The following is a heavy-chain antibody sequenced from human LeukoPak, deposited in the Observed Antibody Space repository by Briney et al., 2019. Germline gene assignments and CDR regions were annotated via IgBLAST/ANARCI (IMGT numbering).Heavy chain of an antibody. CDR3: ARADSSSWYGGY. D-gene: IGHD6-13*01. CDR1: GYTFTGYY. J-gene: IGHJ4*02. V-gene: IGHV1-2*02. Sequence: SVKVSCKASGYTFTGYYMHWVRQAPGQGLEWMGWINPNSGGTNYAQKFQGRVTMTRDTSISTAYMELTSLISDDTAVHYCARADSSSWYGGYWGQGTLVTVSS. CDR2: INPNSGGT.